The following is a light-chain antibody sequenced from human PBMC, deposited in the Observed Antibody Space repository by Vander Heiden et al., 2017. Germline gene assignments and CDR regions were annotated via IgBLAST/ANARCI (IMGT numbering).Light chain of an antibody. CDR3: QQSYSTPRT. CDR1: QSISSY. CDR2: AAS. J-gene: IGKJ2*01. V-gene: IGKV1-39*01. Sequence: DIQMTQYPSYLSASVGDRVTITCRASQSISSYLNWYQQKPGKAPKLLIYAASSLQSGVPSRFSGSGSGTDFTLTISSLQPEDFATYYCQQSYSTPRTFGQGTKLEIK.